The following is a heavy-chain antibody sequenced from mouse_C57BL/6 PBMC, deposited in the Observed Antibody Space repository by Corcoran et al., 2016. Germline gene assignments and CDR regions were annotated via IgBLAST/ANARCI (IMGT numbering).Heavy chain of an antibody. CDR1: GYTFTTYG. V-gene: IGHV9-3*01. Sequence: QIQLVQSGPELKKPGETVKISSKASGYTFTTYGMSWVKQAPGKGLKWMGWINTYSGVPTYADDFKGRFAFSLETSASTAYLQINNLKNEDTATYFCARRDSSGYAAYWGQGTLVTVSA. D-gene: IGHD3-2*02. J-gene: IGHJ3*01. CDR2: INTYSGVP. CDR3: ARRDSSGYAAY.